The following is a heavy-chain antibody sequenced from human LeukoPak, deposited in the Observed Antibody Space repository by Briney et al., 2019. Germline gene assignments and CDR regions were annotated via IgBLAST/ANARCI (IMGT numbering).Heavy chain of an antibody. V-gene: IGHV3-23*01. CDR3: AKIDHGYSYGLMVGNDAFDI. D-gene: IGHD5-18*01. J-gene: IGHJ3*02. CDR2: ISGSGGST. Sequence: GGSLRLSCAASGFTFDDYAMSWVRQAPGKGLEWVSAISGSGGSTYYADSVKGRFTISRDNSKNTLYLQMNSLRAEDTAVYYCAKIDHGYSYGLMVGNDAFDIWGQGTMVTVSS. CDR1: GFTFDDYA.